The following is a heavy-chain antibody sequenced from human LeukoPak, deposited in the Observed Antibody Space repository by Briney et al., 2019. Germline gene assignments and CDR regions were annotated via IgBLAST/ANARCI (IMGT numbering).Heavy chain of an antibody. CDR1: GGSISSSSYY. CDR3: ARRRGYYFDY. CDR2: IYHSGST. Sequence: NPSETLSLTCTVSGGSISSSSYYWGWIRQPPGKGLEWIGSIYHSGSTYYNPSLKSRVTISVDTSKNQFSLKLSSVTAADTAVYYCARRRGYYFDYWGQGTLVTVSS. J-gene: IGHJ4*02. V-gene: IGHV4-39*01.